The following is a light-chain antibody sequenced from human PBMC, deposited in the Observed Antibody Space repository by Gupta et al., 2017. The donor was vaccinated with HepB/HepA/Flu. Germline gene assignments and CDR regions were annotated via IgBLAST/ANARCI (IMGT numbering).Light chain of an antibody. CDR1: QSISSW. Sequence: DIQMTQSPSTLSASVVDRVTITCRASQSISSWLAWYQQKPGKAPKLLIYKASSLESGVPSRFSGSGSETEFTLTISSLQPDDFATYYCQQYNSYPITFGQGTRLEIK. CDR3: QQYNSYPIT. J-gene: IGKJ5*01. CDR2: KAS. V-gene: IGKV1-5*03.